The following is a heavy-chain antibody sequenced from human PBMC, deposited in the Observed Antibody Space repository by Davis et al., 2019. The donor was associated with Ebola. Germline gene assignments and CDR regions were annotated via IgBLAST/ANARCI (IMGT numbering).Heavy chain of an antibody. D-gene: IGHD3-10*01. CDR2: YNPSGDTK. CDR3: TSLDVGRGS. J-gene: IGHJ4*02. V-gene: IGHV1-46*01. CDR1: EDIFTSDY. Sequence: ASVKVSCKAPEDIFTSDYIHWVRQAPGQGLEWMGIYNPSGDTKSYAQKFQGRVTMTRDMSTSTVYMELSSLRYEDTALYYCTSLDVGRGSWDQGTLVTVSS.